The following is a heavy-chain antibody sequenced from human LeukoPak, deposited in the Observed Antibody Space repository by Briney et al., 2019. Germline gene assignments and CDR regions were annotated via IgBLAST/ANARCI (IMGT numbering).Heavy chain of an antibody. CDR1: GFTFSGYA. V-gene: IGHV3-48*01. Sequence: GGPLRLSCAASGFTFSGYAMSWVRQAPGKGLEWVSYISSSSRTISYADSVKGRFTISRDNAKNSLYLQMNSLRAEDTAVYYCARLRYYAMDVWGQGTTVTASS. CDR2: ISSSSRTI. CDR3: ARLRYYAMDV. J-gene: IGHJ6*02.